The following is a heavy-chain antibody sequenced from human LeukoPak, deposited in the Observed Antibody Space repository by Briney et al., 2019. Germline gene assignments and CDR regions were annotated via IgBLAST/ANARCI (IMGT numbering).Heavy chain of an antibody. CDR1: GFTFSSYV. CDR2: ISASGGST. D-gene: IGHD3-10*02. CDR3: ASCSGSYYNPGGY. V-gene: IGHV3-23*01. Sequence: HPGGSLRLSCAASGFTFSSYVMSWVRQAPGKGLEWVSGISASGGSTYYADSVKGRFTISRDNSKNTLYLQMNSLRAEDTAVYYCASCSGSYYNPGGYWGQGTLVTVSS. J-gene: IGHJ4*02.